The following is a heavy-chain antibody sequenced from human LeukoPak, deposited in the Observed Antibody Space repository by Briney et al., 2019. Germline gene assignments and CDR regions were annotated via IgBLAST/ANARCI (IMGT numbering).Heavy chain of an antibody. V-gene: IGHV3-74*01. CDR1: GFTFSTYW. J-gene: IGHJ3*02. D-gene: IGHD3-10*01. CDR2: INSDGSST. CDR3: ARVVRTYGPGAFDI. Sequence: GGSLRLSCAASGFTFSTYWMHWVRQAPGKGLVWVSRINSDGSSTTYADSVMGRFTISRDNVKNTLYLQMNSLRAEDTAVYYCARVVRTYGPGAFDIWGQGAMVTVSS.